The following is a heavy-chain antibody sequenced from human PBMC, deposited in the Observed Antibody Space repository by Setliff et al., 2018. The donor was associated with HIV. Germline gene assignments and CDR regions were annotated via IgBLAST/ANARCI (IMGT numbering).Heavy chain of an antibody. V-gene: IGHV4-59*02. D-gene: IGHD2-15*01. CDR1: GFTVSSSY. CDR2: IYYSGST. CDR3: ARNTGRWPSMDV. Sequence: SETLRLSCEASGFTVSSSYMAWIRQLPGKGLEWIGYIYYSGSTNYNPSLKSRVTISVDTSKNQFFLKLSSVTAADTAVYYCARNTGRWPSMDVWGKGTTVTVSS. J-gene: IGHJ6*03.